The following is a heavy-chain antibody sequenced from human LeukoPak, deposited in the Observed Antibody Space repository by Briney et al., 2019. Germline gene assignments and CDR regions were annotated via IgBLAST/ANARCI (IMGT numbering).Heavy chain of an antibody. J-gene: IGHJ4*02. Sequence: PGGSLRLSCAASGFTFSSYWMHWVRQAPGKGLEWVSAISGSGFTYYADSVKGRFTNSRDNSKNTLCLQMTSLRAEDTAVYYCARGLYSSSPWGQGNLVTVSA. D-gene: IGHD6-6*01. CDR2: ISGSGFT. CDR1: GFTFSSYW. V-gene: IGHV3-23*01. CDR3: ARGLYSSSP.